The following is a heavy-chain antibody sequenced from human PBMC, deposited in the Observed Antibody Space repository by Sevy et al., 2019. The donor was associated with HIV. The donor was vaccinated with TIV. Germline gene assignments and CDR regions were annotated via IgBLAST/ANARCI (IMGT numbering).Heavy chain of an antibody. CDR2: ISGSSNYI. Sequence: GGSLRLSCAASGFTFITYNMNWVRQAPGKGLEWVSSISGSSNYIYYAESLKGRFIVSRDNAKDTLYLQMNSLRADDTALYSCARGPPDGSYDYFDYWGQGTLVTVSS. V-gene: IGHV3-21*06. CDR3: ARGPPDGSYDYFDY. CDR1: GFTFITYN. J-gene: IGHJ4*02. D-gene: IGHD1-26*01.